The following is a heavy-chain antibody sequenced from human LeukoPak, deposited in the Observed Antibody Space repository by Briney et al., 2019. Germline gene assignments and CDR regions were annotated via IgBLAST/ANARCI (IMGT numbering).Heavy chain of an antibody. Sequence: GGSLRLSCAASESTFSSYTMNWVRQAPGKGLGWTSSISSSSSYKYYADSVGGRFTISRDNAMNSVYLEMNSLRAEDTAVYYCARDFDDYVGYFDLWGRGTLVTVSS. V-gene: IGHV3-21*01. D-gene: IGHD3-16*01. CDR3: ARDFDDYVGYFDL. CDR1: ESTFSSYT. CDR2: ISSSSSYK. J-gene: IGHJ2*01.